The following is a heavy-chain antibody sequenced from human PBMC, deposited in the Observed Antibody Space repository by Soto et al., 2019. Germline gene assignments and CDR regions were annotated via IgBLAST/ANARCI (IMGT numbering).Heavy chain of an antibody. Sequence: EQLLESGGGLVQPGGSLRLSCAASGFMFNTYAMDWVRQAPGKGLEWVSVISGSSGTTYYADSVKGRFTISRDNSKNTVYLQMNSLRVEDTALYYCARGSVLGATTLEYWGPGTRVTVSS. CDR2: ISGSSGTT. V-gene: IGHV3-23*01. J-gene: IGHJ4*02. CDR3: ARGSVLGATTLEY. CDR1: GFMFNTYA. D-gene: IGHD1-26*01.